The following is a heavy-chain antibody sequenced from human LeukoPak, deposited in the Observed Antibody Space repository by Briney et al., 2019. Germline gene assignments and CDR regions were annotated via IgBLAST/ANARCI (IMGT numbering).Heavy chain of an antibody. CDR2: INQDGSKQ. D-gene: IGHD2/OR15-2a*01. V-gene: IGHV3-7*01. CDR3: VRLFAIVIESAYFDF. Sequence: PGGSLRLSCAASGFTFTDYWMTWVRQAPGKGLEWVANINQDGSKQYYVDSVEGRFTISRDDAKNSLYLQMNSLRAEDSAVYYCVRLFAIVIESAYFDFWGQGTLVTVSS. CDR1: GFTFTDYW. J-gene: IGHJ4*02.